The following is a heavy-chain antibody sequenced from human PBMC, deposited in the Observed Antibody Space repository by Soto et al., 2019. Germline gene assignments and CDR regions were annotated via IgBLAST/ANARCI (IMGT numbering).Heavy chain of an antibody. D-gene: IGHD3-3*01. CDR1: GFTFSSYW. J-gene: IGHJ4*02. CDR2: IKQDGSEK. Sequence: ASGFTFSSYWMSWVRQAPGKGLEWVANIKQDGSEKYYVDSVKGRFTISRDNAKNSLYLQMNSLRAEDTAVYYCARPSPLLYDFWRGYYLDYWGQGTLVTVSS. CDR3: ARPSPLLYDFWRGYYLDY. V-gene: IGHV3-7*05.